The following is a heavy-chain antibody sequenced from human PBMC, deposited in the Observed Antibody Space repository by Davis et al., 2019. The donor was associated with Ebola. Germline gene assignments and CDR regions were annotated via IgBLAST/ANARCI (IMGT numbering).Heavy chain of an antibody. Sequence: PSETLSLTCTVSGGSISSYYWSWIRQPPGKGLEWIGEINHSGSTNYNPSLKSRVTISVDTSKNQFSLKLSSVTAADTAVYYCARDRLERRYYYYMDVWGKGTTVTVSS. CDR2: INHSGST. J-gene: IGHJ6*03. D-gene: IGHD1-1*01. CDR1: GGSISSYY. CDR3: ARDRLERRYYYYMDV. V-gene: IGHV4-59*01.